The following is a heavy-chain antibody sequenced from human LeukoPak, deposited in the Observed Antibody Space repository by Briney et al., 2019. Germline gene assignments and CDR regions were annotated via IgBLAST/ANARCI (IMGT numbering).Heavy chain of an antibody. CDR3: ARAPRWELPYFDY. J-gene: IGHJ4*02. CDR2: ISSSGSTI. D-gene: IGHD1-26*01. Sequence: PGGSLRLSCAASGFTFSDYYMSWIRQAPGKGLEWVSYISSSGSTIYYADSVKGRFTISRDNAKNSLYLQMNSLRAEDTAVYYCARAPRWELPYFDYWGQGTLVTVSS. V-gene: IGHV3-11*04. CDR1: GFTFSDYY.